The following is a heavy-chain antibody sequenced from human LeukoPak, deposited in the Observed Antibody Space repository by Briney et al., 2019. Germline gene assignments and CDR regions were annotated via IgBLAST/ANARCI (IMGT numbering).Heavy chain of an antibody. V-gene: IGHV3-48*01. Sequence: PGGSLRLSCAASGFTFSSYSMNSVRQAPGKGLEWVSYISSSSSTIYYADSVKGRFTISRDNAKNSLYLQMNSLRAEDTAVYYCAREGRWFEFDYWGQGTPVTVSS. CDR2: ISSSSSTI. CDR3: AREGRWFEFDY. CDR1: GFTFSSYS. J-gene: IGHJ4*02. D-gene: IGHD3-10*01.